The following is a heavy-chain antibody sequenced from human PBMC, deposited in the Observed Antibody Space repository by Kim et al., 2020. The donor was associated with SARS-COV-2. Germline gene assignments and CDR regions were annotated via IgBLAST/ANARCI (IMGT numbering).Heavy chain of an antibody. Sequence: SETLSLTCTVSGGSISSHYWSWIRQPQGKGLEWIGYIYYSGTTNYDPSLKSRVTISVDTSRNQFSLKLSSVTAADTAGYYCARFRSNWYLDFWGQGTLVT. CDR2: IYYSGTT. CDR3: ARFRSNWYLDF. CDR1: GGSISSHY. D-gene: IGHD1-1*01. J-gene: IGHJ4*02. V-gene: IGHV4-59*08.